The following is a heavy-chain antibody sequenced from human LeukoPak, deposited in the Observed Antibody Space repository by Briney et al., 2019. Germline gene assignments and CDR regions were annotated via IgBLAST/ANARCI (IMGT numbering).Heavy chain of an antibody. V-gene: IGHV3-21*06. Sequence: RGSLRLSCAASGFTFRTYSMNWVRQAPGKGLEWVSSISSTSTYIYYADSMKGRFIISRDNARNSLYLEMNSLRAEDTAVYYCARDWTKWLRFPPDYWGQGTLVTVSS. D-gene: IGHD5-12*01. CDR2: ISSTSTYI. J-gene: IGHJ4*02. CDR1: GFTFRTYS. CDR3: ARDWTKWLRFPPDY.